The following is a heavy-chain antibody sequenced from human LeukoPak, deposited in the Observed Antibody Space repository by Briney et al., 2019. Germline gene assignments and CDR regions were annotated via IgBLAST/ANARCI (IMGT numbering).Heavy chain of an antibody. CDR3: ARGGYYYDSSGYPYQDY. CDR1: GFTFSSYG. J-gene: IGHJ4*02. D-gene: IGHD3-22*01. V-gene: IGHV3-30*02. Sequence: GGSLRLSCAASGFTFSSYGMHWVRQAPGKGLEWVAFIRYDGSNKYYADSVKGRFTISRDNSKNTLYLQMNSLRAEDTAVYYCARGGYYYDSSGYPYQDYWGQGTLVTVSS. CDR2: IRYDGSNK.